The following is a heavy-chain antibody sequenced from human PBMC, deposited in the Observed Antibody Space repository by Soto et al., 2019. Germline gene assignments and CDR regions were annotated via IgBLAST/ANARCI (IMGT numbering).Heavy chain of an antibody. Sequence: QVQLVQSGAEVKKPGASVKVSCKASGYTFTSYGISWVRQAPGQGLEWMGWISAYNGNTNYAQKLQGRVTMTTDTSTSTAYMELRSLRSDDTAVYYCAREPHARIAAAGTVVYYYYGMDVWGQGTTVTVSS. V-gene: IGHV1-18*01. CDR1: GYTFTSYG. J-gene: IGHJ6*02. CDR2: ISAYNGNT. CDR3: AREPHARIAAAGTVVYYYYGMDV. D-gene: IGHD6-13*01.